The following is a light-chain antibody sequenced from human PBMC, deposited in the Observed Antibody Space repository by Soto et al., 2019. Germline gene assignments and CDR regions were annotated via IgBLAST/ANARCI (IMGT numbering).Light chain of an antibody. Sequence: EIVMTQSPATLSASPGEGATLSCKAGQNVYNDLAWYQQRPGQPPRLLIYDASTRATGISARFSGSGYGTESTPTISSLQSEDFAAYFCQQCRNWPLTFGGGTKVEIK. J-gene: IGKJ4*01. CDR1: QNVYND. CDR2: DAS. V-gene: IGKV3-15*01. CDR3: QQCRNWPLT.